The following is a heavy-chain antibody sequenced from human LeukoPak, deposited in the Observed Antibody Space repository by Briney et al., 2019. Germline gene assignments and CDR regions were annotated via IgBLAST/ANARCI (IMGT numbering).Heavy chain of an antibody. CDR2: ISYDGSNK. CDR3: AKDRPYDFWSGYPASYFGY. CDR1: GFIFSSYG. V-gene: IGHV3-30*18. Sequence: PGGSLRLSCAASGFIFSSYGMHWVRQAPGKGLEWVAVISYDGSNKYYADSVKGRFTISRGNSKNTLYLQMNSLRAEDTAVYYCAKDRPYDFWSGYPASYFGYWGQGTLVTVSS. J-gene: IGHJ4*02. D-gene: IGHD3-3*01.